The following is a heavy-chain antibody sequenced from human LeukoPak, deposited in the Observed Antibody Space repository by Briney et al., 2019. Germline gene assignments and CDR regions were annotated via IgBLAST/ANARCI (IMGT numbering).Heavy chain of an antibody. D-gene: IGHD2-15*01. CDR2: IYYSGST. V-gene: IGHV4-59*01. J-gene: IGHJ4*02. CDR1: GGSISSYY. CDR3: ARVRCSGGSCFPSPYYFDY. Sequence: SETLSLTCTVSGGSISSYYWSWIRQPPGKGLEWIGYIYYSGSTNYNPSLKSRVTISVDTSKNQFSLKLSSVTAADTAVYYCARVRCSGGSCFPSPYYFDYWGQGTLVTVSS.